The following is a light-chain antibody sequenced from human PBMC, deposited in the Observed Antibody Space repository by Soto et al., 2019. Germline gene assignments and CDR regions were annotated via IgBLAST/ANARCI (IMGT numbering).Light chain of an antibody. V-gene: IGKV3-20*01. CDR3: QQYGSSPYT. CDR1: QSVTSTY. Sequence: EIVLTQSPGTLSLSPGERATLSCRASQSVTSTYLGWYQQKPGQAPRLLIYGASSRATGIPDRFSGSGSGTDFTLTISRLEPEEFAVYYCQQYGSSPYTFGLGTKLEIK. J-gene: IGKJ2*01. CDR2: GAS.